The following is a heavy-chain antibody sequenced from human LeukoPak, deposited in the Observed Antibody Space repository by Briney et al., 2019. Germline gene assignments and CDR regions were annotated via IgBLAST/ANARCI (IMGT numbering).Heavy chain of an antibody. D-gene: IGHD3-10*01. CDR1: GFTFSSYA. CDR2: ISSNGGST. J-gene: IGHJ4*02. V-gene: IGHV3-64*01. Sequence: PGGSLRLSCAASGFTFSSYAMHWVRQAPGKGLEYVSAISSNGGSTYYANSVKGRFTISRDNSKNTLYLQMNSLRAEDTAVYYCAKDGALWFGELSNWGQGTLVTVSS. CDR3: AKDGALWFGELSN.